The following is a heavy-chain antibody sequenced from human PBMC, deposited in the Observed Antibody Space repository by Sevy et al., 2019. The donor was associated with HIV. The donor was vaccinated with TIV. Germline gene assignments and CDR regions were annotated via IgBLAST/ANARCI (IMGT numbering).Heavy chain of an antibody. CDR2: INPDSGDT. CDR3: AAPGAYRYGSLLDH. J-gene: IGHJ4*02. D-gene: IGHD5-18*01. Sequence: ASVKVSCRTSGYSFTGHFVHWVRQAPGQGLEWMGWINPDSGDTKYAERFQGRVTVTRDTSISTAYMELSNLRSDDTAVYYCAAPGAYRYGSLLDHWGQGTLVTVSS. V-gene: IGHV1-2*02. CDR1: GYSFTGHF.